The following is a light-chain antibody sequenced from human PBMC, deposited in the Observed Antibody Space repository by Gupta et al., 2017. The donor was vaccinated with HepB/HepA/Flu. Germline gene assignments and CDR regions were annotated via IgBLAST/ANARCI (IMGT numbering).Light chain of an antibody. CDR3: SSRDSSGTPRYV. J-gene: IGLJ1*01. CDR1: SLRVYC. CDR2: GKN. V-gene: IGLV3-19*01. Sequence: SSELTQDPAVSVALGQTVTITCQGDSLRVYCASWYQQKPGQAPVVVMYGKNNRPSGIPYRFSGSRSGNTASLTITGTQAEDEAEYYCSSRDSSGTPRYVFGSGTKVFVL.